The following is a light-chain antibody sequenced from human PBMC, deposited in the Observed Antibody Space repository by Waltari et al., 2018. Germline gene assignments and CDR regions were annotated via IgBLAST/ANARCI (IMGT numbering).Light chain of an antibody. CDR2: ASS. CDR3: QKYISAPPT. V-gene: IGKV1-27*01. CDR1: QDISNY. Sequence: DIQMTQSPSSLSASVGDRVTIPCRASQDISNYLAWYQQKPGKVPKLLIYASSTLQSGVPSRFSGSGSGTDFTLTISSLQPEDVATYYCQKYISAPPTFGGGTRVEIK. J-gene: IGKJ4*01.